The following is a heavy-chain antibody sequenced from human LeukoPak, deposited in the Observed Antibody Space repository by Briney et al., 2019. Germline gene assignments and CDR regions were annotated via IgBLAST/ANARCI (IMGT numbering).Heavy chain of an antibody. CDR2: ISGSGGST. J-gene: IGHJ6*03. D-gene: IGHD2-2*01. CDR1: GFNFSSYA. CDR3: AKALTKATDYMDV. Sequence: GGSLRLYCAASGFNFSSYAMSWVRQAPGKGLEWVSAISGSGGSTHYADSVKGRFTISRVNSKNTLYLQMNSLRAEDTAVYYCAKALTKATDYMDVWGKGTTVTVSS. V-gene: IGHV3-23*01.